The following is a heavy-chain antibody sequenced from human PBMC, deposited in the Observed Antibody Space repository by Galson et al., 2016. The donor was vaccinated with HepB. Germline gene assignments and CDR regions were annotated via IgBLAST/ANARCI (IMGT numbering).Heavy chain of an antibody. D-gene: IGHD3-9*01. CDR1: GITFTNYW. CDR3: ARVRFYDILTGDYYFDY. V-gene: IGHV3-7*02. Sequence: SLRLSCAASGITFTNYWMNWVRQTPGKGLEWVANVSPDGGEEYYVDSVKGRFTISRDNAKNTLYLQMNSLRAEDTAVYYCARVRFYDILTGDYYFDYWGRGTLVTVSS. CDR2: VSPDGGEE. J-gene: IGHJ4*02.